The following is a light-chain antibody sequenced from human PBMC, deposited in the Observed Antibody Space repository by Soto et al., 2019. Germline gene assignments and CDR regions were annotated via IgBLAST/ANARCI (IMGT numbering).Light chain of an antibody. CDR1: QSVGSGS. J-gene: IGKJ1*01. V-gene: IGKV3-20*01. Sequence: EIVLTQSPGTLSLSPGERATLSCRASQSVGSGSLAWYQQKPGQAPRLLIYGASSRATGIPDRFSGSGSGTDFTLTIRRLEPEDFAVYYCQHYGSLPRRTFGQGTKVEIK. CDR3: QHYGSLPRRT. CDR2: GAS.